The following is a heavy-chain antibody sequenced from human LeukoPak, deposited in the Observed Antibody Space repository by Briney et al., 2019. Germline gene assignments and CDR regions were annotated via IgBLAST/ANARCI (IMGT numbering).Heavy chain of an antibody. Sequence: PGGSLRLSCAASGFTFEDYAMHWVRQAPGKGLEWVTGISWNSGSIGYADSVKGRFTISRDNAKNSLYLQMNSLRAEDTAVYYCARGPIAVADYWGQGTLVTVSS. J-gene: IGHJ4*02. CDR3: ARGPIAVADY. D-gene: IGHD6-19*01. V-gene: IGHV3-9*01. CDR2: ISWNSGSI. CDR1: GFTFEDYA.